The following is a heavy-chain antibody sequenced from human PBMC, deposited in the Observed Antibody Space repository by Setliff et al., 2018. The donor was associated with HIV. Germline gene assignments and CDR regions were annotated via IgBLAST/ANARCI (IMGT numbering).Heavy chain of an antibody. V-gene: IGHV3-7*03. Sequence: GGSLRLSCAASGFTFSSYWINWVRQAPGKGLEWVANIKQDGSEKYYMDSVKGRFTISRDNAKNSLYLQMNSLRAEDTAVYYCARCPLYSNYVRPLSHHYYYYYYMDVWGKGTTVTVSS. CDR2: IKQDGSEK. J-gene: IGHJ6*03. CDR3: ARCPLYSNYVRPLSHHYYYYYYMDV. D-gene: IGHD4-4*01. CDR1: GFTFSSYW.